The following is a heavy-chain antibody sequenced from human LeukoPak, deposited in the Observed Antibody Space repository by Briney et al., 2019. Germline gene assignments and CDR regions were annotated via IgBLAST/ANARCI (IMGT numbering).Heavy chain of an antibody. V-gene: IGHV3-21*01. J-gene: IGHJ4*02. D-gene: IGHD3/OR15-3a*01. Sequence: NTGGSLRLSCAASGFTFSSYSMNWVRQAPGKGLEWVSSISSSSSYIYYADSVKGRFTISRDNAKNSLYLQMNSLRAEDTAVYYCARDASLDYADYWGQGTLVTVSS. CDR1: GFTFSSYS. CDR3: ARDASLDYADY. CDR2: ISSSSSYI.